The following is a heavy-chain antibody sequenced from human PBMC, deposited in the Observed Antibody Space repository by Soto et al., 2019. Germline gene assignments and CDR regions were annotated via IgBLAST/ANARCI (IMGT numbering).Heavy chain of an antibody. D-gene: IGHD3-10*01. CDR2: IDPGDSDT. J-gene: IGHJ6*02. V-gene: IGHV5-51*01. Sequence: PGESLKISCKGSGYRFTNYWIGWVRQMPGKGLEWMGIIDPGDSDTRYSPSFQDQVTISVDKSISTAYLQWSSLKASDTAMYYCAARVGSSPLYYYGVDVWGQGTTVTVSS. CDR1: GYRFTNYW. CDR3: AARVGSSPLYYYGVDV.